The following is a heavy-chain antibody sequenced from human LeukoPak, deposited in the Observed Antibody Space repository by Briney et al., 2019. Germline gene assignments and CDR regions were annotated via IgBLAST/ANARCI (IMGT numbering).Heavy chain of an antibody. Sequence: ERSLRLSCAASGFTFNAYAMHWVRQAPGKGLEWVSLISGDGGNTYYAKSVKGRFSISRDNSKNSLYLQMNSLRTEDTALYYCAKVGEGSSGYYSFDYWGQGTLVTVSS. CDR3: AKVGEGSSGYYSFDY. V-gene: IGHV3-43*02. J-gene: IGHJ4*02. CDR1: GFTFNAYA. D-gene: IGHD3-22*01. CDR2: ISGDGGNT.